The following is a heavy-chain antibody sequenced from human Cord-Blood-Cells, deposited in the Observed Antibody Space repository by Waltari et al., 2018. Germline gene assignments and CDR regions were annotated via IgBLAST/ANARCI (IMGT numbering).Heavy chain of an antibody. Sequence: QVQLVQSGAEVKKPGSSVKVSCKASGGTFSSYAISWVRQAPGQGLEWMGGIIPIFGTANDAQKFQGRVTITADESTSTAYMELSSLRSEDTAVYYCARMAVRGVIIKYYYYGMDVWGQGTTVTVSS. CDR2: IIPIFGTA. J-gene: IGHJ6*02. CDR3: ARMAVRGVIIKYYYYGMDV. V-gene: IGHV1-69*01. CDR1: GGTFSSYA. D-gene: IGHD3-10*01.